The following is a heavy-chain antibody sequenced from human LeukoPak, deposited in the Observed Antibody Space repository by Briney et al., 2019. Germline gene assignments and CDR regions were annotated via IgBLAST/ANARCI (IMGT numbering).Heavy chain of an antibody. Sequence: TGGSLRLSCAAPGFTFNAYGMHWVRQAPGKGLEWVAYIQHDGSNQQYADSVKGRFSISRDSSKNILYLQMNSLRAEDTAVYYCAKDRCSNGIGCYYYYMDVWGKGTTVTISS. CDR3: AKDRCSNGIGCYYYYMDV. J-gene: IGHJ6*03. CDR1: GFTFNAYG. V-gene: IGHV3-30*02. CDR2: IQHDGSNQ. D-gene: IGHD2-8*01.